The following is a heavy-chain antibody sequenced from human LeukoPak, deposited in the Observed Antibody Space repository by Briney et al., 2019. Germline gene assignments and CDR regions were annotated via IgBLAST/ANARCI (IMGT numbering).Heavy chain of an antibody. CDR2: ISGSGGTT. D-gene: IGHD6-19*01. CDR3: AKSKGPIAVAKKFDY. V-gene: IGHV3-23*01. J-gene: IGHJ4*02. CDR1: GFTFSSYA. Sequence: GGSLRLSCAASGFTFSSYAMSLVRQAPGKGLEWVSSISGSGGTTYYADSVKGRFTISRDNSKNTLYLEMNSLRAEDTAVYYCAKSKGPIAVAKKFDYWGQGALVTVSS.